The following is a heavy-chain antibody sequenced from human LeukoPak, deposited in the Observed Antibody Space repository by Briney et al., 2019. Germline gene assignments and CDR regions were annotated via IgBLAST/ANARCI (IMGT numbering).Heavy chain of an antibody. J-gene: IGHJ4*02. D-gene: IGHD6-6*01. V-gene: IGHV3-15*07. CDR3: TTEGGSSSPFDY. CDR2: IKSKTDGGTT. Sequence: GGSLRLSCAASGFTFGTYWMNWVRQAPGKGLEWVGRIKSKTDGGTTDYAAPVKGRFTISRDDSKNTLYLQMNSLKTEDTAVYYCTTEGGSSSPFDYWGQGTLVTVSS. CDR1: GFTFGTYW.